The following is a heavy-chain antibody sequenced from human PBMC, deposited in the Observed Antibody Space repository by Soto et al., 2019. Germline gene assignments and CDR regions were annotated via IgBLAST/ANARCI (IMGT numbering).Heavy chain of an antibody. J-gene: IGHJ4*02. CDR1: GYTFTTYG. D-gene: IGHD1-26*01. CDR3: AREHFPSTYYSFDY. Sequence: QVQLVQSGAEMKKPGASVKVSCKASGYTFTTYGISWVRQAPGQGLEWMGWISAYNGNTHYAQKLQGRVTMTTDTSTSTAYVELRSLRSDDTAVYYCAREHFPSTYYSFDYWGQGTLVTVSS. CDR2: ISAYNGNT. V-gene: IGHV1-18*04.